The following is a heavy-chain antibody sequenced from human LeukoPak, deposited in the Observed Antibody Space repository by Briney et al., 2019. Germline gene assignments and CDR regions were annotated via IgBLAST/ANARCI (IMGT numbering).Heavy chain of an antibody. Sequence: KPSETLSLTCTVSGGSISSSSYYWGWIRQPPGKGLEWIGSIYYSGSTYYNPSLKSRLTMTVDTSKNQFSLKLSSVTAADTAVYYCARGGYDSSLDYWGQGTLVTVSS. CDR2: IYYSGST. CDR3: ARGGYDSSLDY. J-gene: IGHJ4*02. V-gene: IGHV4-39*01. D-gene: IGHD3-22*01. CDR1: GGSISSSSYY.